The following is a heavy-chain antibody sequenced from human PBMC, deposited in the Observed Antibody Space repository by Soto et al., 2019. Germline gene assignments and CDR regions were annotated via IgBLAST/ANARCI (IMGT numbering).Heavy chain of an antibody. CDR1: GYTFTGYY. Sequence: RASVKVSCKASGYTFTGYYMHWVRQAPGQGLEWMGWINPNSGGTNYAQKFQGRVTMTRDTSISTAYMELSRLRSDDTAVYYCARAHSSSFNWFDPWGQGTLVTVSS. D-gene: IGHD6-6*01. V-gene: IGHV1-2*02. J-gene: IGHJ5*02. CDR2: INPNSGGT. CDR3: ARAHSSSFNWFDP.